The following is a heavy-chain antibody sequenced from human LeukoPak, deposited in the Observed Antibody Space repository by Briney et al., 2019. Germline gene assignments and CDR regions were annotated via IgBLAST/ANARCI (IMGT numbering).Heavy chain of an antibody. J-gene: IGHJ6*03. V-gene: IGHV3-64*01. CDR3: ARRGPAIYGAYYYYMDV. D-gene: IGHD3-9*01. Sequence: GGSLRLSCAASGFTFSSYAMHWVRQAPGKGLEYVSAISSNGGSTYYANSVKGRFTISRDNSKNTLYLQMGSLRAEDMAVYYCARRGPAIYGAYYYYMDVWGKGTTVTVSS. CDR1: GFTFSSYA. CDR2: ISSNGGST.